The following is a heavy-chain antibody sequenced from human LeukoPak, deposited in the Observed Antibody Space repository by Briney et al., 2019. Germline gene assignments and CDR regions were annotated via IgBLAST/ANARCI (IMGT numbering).Heavy chain of an antibody. Sequence: GGSLRLSCAASGFTFSSYAMSWVRQAPGKGLEWVSTISGSGGSTYYADSVKGRLTISRDNSKNTLYLQMNSLRADDTAVYYCAKDRSSSWWGPDYWGQGTLVTVSS. CDR1: GFTFSSYA. CDR2: ISGSGGST. D-gene: IGHD6-13*01. CDR3: AKDRSSSWWGPDY. J-gene: IGHJ4*02. V-gene: IGHV3-23*01.